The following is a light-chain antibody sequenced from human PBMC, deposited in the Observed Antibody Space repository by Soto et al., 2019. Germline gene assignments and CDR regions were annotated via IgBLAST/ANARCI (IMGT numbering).Light chain of an antibody. J-gene: IGKJ4*01. V-gene: IGKV3-15*01. CDR1: QSVSSN. CDR3: QQYDNWPSLT. Sequence: EIVMTQSPATLSVSPGERATLSCRASQSVSSNLAWYQQKPGQAPRLLIYGASTRATGIPARFSGSGSGTEFTLTISRLQSEDFAVYYCQQYDNWPSLTFGGGTKVRSN. CDR2: GAS.